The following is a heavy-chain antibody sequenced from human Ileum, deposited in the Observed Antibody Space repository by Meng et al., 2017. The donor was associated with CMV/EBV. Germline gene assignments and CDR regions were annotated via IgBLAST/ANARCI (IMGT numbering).Heavy chain of an antibody. V-gene: IGHV2-5*02. J-gene: IGHJ4*02. Sequence: TLKESCATLVTPTQTLPMTCTFSGFSFSTSKAGVGWIRLPPGKALEWLALIYWDDDTRYNPSLKTRLTITKDTSKNQVILTMTKMDPADTATYFCVHRSYSGQDDYWGQGALVTVSS. D-gene: IGHD5-12*01. CDR1: GFSFSTSKAG. CDR3: VHRSYSGQDDY. CDR2: IYWDDDT.